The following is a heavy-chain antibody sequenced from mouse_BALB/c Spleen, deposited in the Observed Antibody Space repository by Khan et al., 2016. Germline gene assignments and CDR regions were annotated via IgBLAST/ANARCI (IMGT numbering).Heavy chain of an antibody. J-gene: IGHJ1*01. CDR2: ILPGSGST. CDR1: GYTFSSYW. D-gene: IGHD1-1*01. CDR3: ARRGGNYWYFDV. Sequence: VQLQESGAELMKPGASVKISCKATGYTFSSYWIEWVKQRPGHSLEWIGEILPGSGSTNYNEKFKGKATFTADTSSNTAYMQLSSMTSEDSAVYYCARRGGNYWYFDVWGAGTTVTVSS. V-gene: IGHV1-9*01.